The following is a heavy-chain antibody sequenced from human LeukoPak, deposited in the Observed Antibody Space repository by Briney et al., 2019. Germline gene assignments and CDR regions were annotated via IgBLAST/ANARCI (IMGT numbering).Heavy chain of an antibody. Sequence: GGSLRLSCAASGFTFSSYAMSWVRQAPGKGLEWVSAISGSGGSTYYADSEKGRFTISRDNSKNTLYLQMNSLRAEDTAVYYCAKDLNVCSSTSCYNWFDPWGQGTLVTVSS. V-gene: IGHV3-23*01. D-gene: IGHD2-2*01. CDR3: AKDLNVCSSTSCYNWFDP. CDR2: ISGSGGST. J-gene: IGHJ5*02. CDR1: GFTFSSYA.